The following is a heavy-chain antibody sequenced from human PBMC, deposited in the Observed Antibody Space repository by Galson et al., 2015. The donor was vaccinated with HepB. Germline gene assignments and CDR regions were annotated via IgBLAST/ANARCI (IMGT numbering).Heavy chain of an antibody. Sequence: SVKVSCKASGYTFTSYYMHWVRQAPGQGLEWMGIISPSGGSTSYAQKFQGRVTMTRDTSTSTVYMELSSLRSEDTAVYYCAREGITMISLMDYWGQGTLVTVSS. D-gene: IGHD3-22*01. CDR2: ISPSGGST. CDR1: GYTFTSYY. CDR3: AREGITMISLMDY. V-gene: IGHV1-46*01. J-gene: IGHJ4*02.